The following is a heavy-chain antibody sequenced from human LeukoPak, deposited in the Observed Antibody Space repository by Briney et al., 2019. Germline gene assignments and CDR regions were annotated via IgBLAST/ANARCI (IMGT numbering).Heavy chain of an antibody. D-gene: IGHD6-19*01. CDR1: GFSLSSSGMR. V-gene: IGHV2-70*04. Sequence: SLPALTNPTQSLRLTRTISGFSLSSSGMRINWIRQPPGKALEWLARIDWDDAKFYSSSLKTRLTISKDTSKNQVVLTMTNMDPVDTATYYCARSGYSSAGKFDSWGQGTLVTVSS. CDR3: ARSGYSSAGKFDS. J-gene: IGHJ4*02. CDR2: IDWDDAK.